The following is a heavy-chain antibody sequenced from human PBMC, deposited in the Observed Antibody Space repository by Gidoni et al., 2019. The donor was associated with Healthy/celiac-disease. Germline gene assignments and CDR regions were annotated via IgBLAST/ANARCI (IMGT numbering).Heavy chain of an antibody. CDR2: ISSSSSTI. CDR1: GFTFRSYS. Sequence: EVQLVESGGGLVQPGGSLRLSCAASGFTFRSYSMNWVRQAPGKGLEWVSYISSSSSTIYYADSVKGRFTISRDNAKNSLYLQMNSLRAEDTAVYYCARDSSGSYYYYYYMDVWGKGTTVTVSS. V-gene: IGHV3-48*01. D-gene: IGHD1-26*01. CDR3: ARDSSGSYYYYYYMDV. J-gene: IGHJ6*03.